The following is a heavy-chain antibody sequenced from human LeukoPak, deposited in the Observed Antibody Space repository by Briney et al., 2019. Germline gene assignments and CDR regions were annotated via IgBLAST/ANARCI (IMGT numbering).Heavy chain of an antibody. J-gene: IGHJ6*03. Sequence: SETLSLTCAVSGGSFSGYYWSWIRQPPGKGLEWIGEINHSGSTNYNPPLKSRVTISVDTSKNQFSLKLSSVTAADTAVYYCARDRRHYYDSSGYSDYYYYMDVWGKGTTVTVSS. CDR3: ARDRRHYYDSSGYSDYYYYMDV. D-gene: IGHD3-22*01. CDR1: GGSFSGYY. V-gene: IGHV4-34*01. CDR2: INHSGST.